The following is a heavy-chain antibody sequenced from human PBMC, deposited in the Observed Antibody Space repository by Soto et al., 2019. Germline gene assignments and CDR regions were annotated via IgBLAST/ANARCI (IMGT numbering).Heavy chain of an antibody. Sequence: QVQLVQSGAEVKKPGSSVKVSCEASGGTFSSYGISWVRQAPGQGLEWMGGIIPMFGTVNYAQKLQGRVTITADEATXKXXXEXRSLRSEDTAVFYCARDSYNYDRNNYYRAEGWDFDLWGRGTLVTVSS. D-gene: IGHD3-22*01. V-gene: IGHV1-69*12. CDR1: GGTFSSYG. CDR2: IIPMFGTV. J-gene: IGHJ2*01. CDR3: ARDSYNYDRNNYYRAEGWDFDL.